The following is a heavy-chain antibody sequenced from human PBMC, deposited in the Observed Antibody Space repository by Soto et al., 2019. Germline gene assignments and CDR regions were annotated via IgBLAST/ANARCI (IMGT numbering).Heavy chain of an antibody. J-gene: IGHJ6*02. Sequence: PWQTHSLTGFGSGEPVSSHSVDWNWVRQTPSRGLEWLGRTYYRSRWYSDYAVSVRSQIDINADTSKNQVTLQLISVTPEDTAVYYSARGEEDSDYYYYGMDVWGQGTTGTVSS. V-gene: IGHV6-1*01. CDR1: GEPVSSHSVD. CDR3: ARGEEDSDYYYYGMDV. CDR2: TYYRSRWYS. D-gene: IGHD2-15*01.